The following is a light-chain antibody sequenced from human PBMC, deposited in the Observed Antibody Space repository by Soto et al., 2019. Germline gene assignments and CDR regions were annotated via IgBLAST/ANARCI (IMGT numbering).Light chain of an antibody. CDR3: RVWDSTSDLLYV. V-gene: IGLV3-21*02. CDR2: DDS. J-gene: IGLJ1*01. Sequence: SYDLTQPPSVSVAPGQTARITCGGNDIGSKTVHWYQQKPGQAPVMVVYDDSARPSGIPERFSGSNSGNTATLTISRVEAGDEADFYCRVWDSTSDLLYVFGTGTKV. CDR1: DIGSKT.